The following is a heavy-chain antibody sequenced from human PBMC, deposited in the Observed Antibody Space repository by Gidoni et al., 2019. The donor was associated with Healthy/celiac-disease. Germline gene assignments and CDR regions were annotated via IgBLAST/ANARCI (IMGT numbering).Heavy chain of an antibody. CDR2: ISYDGSNK. CDR3: YAPILY. Sequence: QVQLVESGGGVVQPGRSLRLSCAASGFTFSSYAMHWVSQAPGKGLEWVAVISYDGSNKYYADSVKGRFTISRDNSKNTLYLQMNSLRAEDTAVYYCYAPILYWGQGTLVTVSS. D-gene: IGHD2-21*01. V-gene: IGHV3-30-3*01. J-gene: IGHJ4*02. CDR1: GFTFSSYA.